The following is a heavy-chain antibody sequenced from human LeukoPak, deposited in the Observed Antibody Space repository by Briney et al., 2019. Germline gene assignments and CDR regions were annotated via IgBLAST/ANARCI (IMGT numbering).Heavy chain of an antibody. CDR2: INDSGST. J-gene: IGHJ3*01. CDR1: GGSFSGYY. D-gene: IGHD1-26*01. V-gene: IGHV4-34*01. CDR3: ARVREGAGLVGASSYAFDF. Sequence: SETLSLTCAVYGGSFSGYYWSWIRQPPGKGLEWIGEINDSGSTNYNPSLKSRVTISVDTFKNQSSLKLSSVTAADIAVYDCARVREGAGLVGASSYAFDFWLQATMVAVSS.